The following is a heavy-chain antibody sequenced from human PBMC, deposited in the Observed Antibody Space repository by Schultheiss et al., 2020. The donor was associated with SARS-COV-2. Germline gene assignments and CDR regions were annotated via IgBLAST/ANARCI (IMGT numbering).Heavy chain of an antibody. D-gene: IGHD6-13*01. CDR3: AKTRIAAAGPQFGWFDP. V-gene: IGHV3-23*01. J-gene: IGHJ5*02. CDR2: ISGSGGST. CDR1: GFTFSNAW. Sequence: GGSLRLSCAASGFTFSNAWMSWVRQAPGKGLEWVSAISGSGGSTYYADSVKGRFTISRDNAKNSLYLQMNSLRAEDTAVYYCAKTRIAAAGPQFGWFDPWGQGTLVTVSS.